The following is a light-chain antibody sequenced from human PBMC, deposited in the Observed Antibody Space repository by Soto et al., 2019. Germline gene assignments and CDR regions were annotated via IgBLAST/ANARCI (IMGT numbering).Light chain of an antibody. J-gene: IGKJ2*01. CDR2: DAS. V-gene: IGKV1-33*01. CDR3: QQYDNLPPYT. Sequence: DIPMTQSPSSLSASVGDRVTITCQASQDISNYLNWYQQKPGKAPKLLIYDASKWETGVPSRFSGSGSGTDFTFTISSPQPKDIATYYCQQYDNLPPYTFGQGTKLEIK. CDR1: QDISNY.